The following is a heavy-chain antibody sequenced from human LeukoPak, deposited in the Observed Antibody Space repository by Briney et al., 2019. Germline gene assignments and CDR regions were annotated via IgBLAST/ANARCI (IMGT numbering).Heavy chain of an antibody. CDR2: IDPISGGT. J-gene: IGHJ4*02. CDR3: ATAGGSGRDPAAPFHY. D-gene: IGHD3-10*01. V-gene: IGHV1-2*02. Sequence: ASVKVSCKASGYTFTGYYMDWVRQAPGQGLEWMGWIDPISGGTNSAPKFQGRVTMTRDTSISTAYMELSRLGSDDTAVYYCATAGGSGRDPAAPFHYWGQGTLVIVSS. CDR1: GYTFTGYY.